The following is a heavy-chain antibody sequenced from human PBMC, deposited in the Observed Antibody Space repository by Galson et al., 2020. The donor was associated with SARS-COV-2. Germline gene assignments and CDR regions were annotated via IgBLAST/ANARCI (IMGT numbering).Heavy chain of an antibody. CDR1: GGSISSSSYY. D-gene: IGHD3-9*01. Sequence: SQTLSLTCTVSGGSISSSSYYWGWIRQPPGKGLERIGSIYYSGSTYYNPSLKSRVTISVATSKNQFSLKLSSVTAADTAVYYCARDQGLYDILTGSRRYYYYGMDVWGQGTTVTVSS. CDR3: ARDQGLYDILTGSRRYYYYGMDV. V-gene: IGHV4-39*07. J-gene: IGHJ6*02. CDR2: IYYSGST.